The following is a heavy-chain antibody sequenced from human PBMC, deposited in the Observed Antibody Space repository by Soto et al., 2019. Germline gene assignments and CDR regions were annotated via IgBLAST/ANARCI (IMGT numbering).Heavy chain of an antibody. CDR3: ARDLGVMDI. Sequence: QVQLVQSGAEVKKPGASVKVSCKASGYTFASYAMHWVRQAPGQRLEWMGWINAGNGNTKYSQKFQGRVTITRDTSASTAYMELSSLRSEDTSLYYSARDLGVMDIWGQGTMVTVSS. CDR2: INAGNGNT. J-gene: IGHJ3*02. D-gene: IGHD3-10*01. CDR1: GYTFASYA. V-gene: IGHV1-3*01.